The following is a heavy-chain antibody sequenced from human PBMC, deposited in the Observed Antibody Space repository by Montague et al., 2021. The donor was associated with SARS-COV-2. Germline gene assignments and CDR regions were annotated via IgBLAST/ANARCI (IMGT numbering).Heavy chain of an antibody. CDR1: GFSLSTTGVG. CDR2: TYWDDDK. Sequence: PALVKPTQTLTLTCTFSGFSLSTTGVGVGWIRQLPGKALEWLAITYWDDDKRHSPYLKTRIAITKDTSKNQVVLTMTNMDTVDTATYFFAHRRDIYDLWGVYYSGQEYDALDWFDPWGQGTLVTVSS. D-gene: IGHD3-3*01. CDR3: AHRRDIYDLWGVYYSGQEYDALDWFDP. V-gene: IGHV2-5*02. J-gene: IGHJ5*02.